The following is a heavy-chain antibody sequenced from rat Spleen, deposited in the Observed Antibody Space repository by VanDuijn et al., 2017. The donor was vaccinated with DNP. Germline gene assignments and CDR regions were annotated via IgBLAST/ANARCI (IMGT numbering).Heavy chain of an antibody. D-gene: IGHD1-4*01. J-gene: IGHJ3*01. CDR1: GFNFNTYD. CDR2: INYDGRNT. Sequence: EVQLVQSGGGLVQPGGSMKLSCAASGFNFNTYDMAWVRLAPKKGLEWVANINYDGRNTNFRDSVKGRFAISRDNAKSTLYLQMNSLRSEDMATYYCARPYFNNQGGFAYWGQGTLVIVSS. CDR3: ARPYFNNQGGFAY. V-gene: IGHV5-22*01.